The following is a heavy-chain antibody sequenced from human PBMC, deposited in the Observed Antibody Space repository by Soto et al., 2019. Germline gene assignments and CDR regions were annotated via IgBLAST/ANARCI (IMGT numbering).Heavy chain of an antibody. J-gene: IGHJ2*01. CDR3: ARAPDYGSGSSRRYWYLDL. Sequence: QVHLVESGGGVVQPGRSLRLSCAASGITFVTYAMHWVRRAPGKGLEWVAVISYDGNYKYYADSVQGRFTISRDNSKNTLYLQMNSLRAEDTAVYYCARAPDYGSGSSRRYWYLDLWGRGTLVTVSS. D-gene: IGHD3-10*01. V-gene: IGHV3-30-3*01. CDR2: ISYDGNYK. CDR1: GITFVTYA.